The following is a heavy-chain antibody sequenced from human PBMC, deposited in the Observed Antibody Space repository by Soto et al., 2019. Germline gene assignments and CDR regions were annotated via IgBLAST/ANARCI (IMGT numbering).Heavy chain of an antibody. CDR1: GFTFSDHY. CDR2: CRNKPNSYIT. CDR3: VRVGLVPGYRYFDY. V-gene: IGHV3-72*01. D-gene: IGHD3-9*01. Sequence: GGSLRLSCAASGFTFSDHYMDWVRQAPGKGLEWVGRCRNKPNSYITEYAASVRGRFTISRDDSKNSLFLQMNSLKTEDTAVYFCVRVGLVPGYRYFDYWGQGALVTVSS. J-gene: IGHJ4*02.